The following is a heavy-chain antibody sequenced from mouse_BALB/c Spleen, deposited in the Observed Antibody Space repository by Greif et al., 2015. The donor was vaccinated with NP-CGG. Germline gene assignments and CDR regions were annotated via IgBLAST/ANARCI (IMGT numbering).Heavy chain of an antibody. CDR1: GYTFTSYT. D-gene: IGHD1-1*01. CDR3: ARLGPDYYGSSYYYDY. Sequence: QVQLKESGAELARPGASVKMSCKASGYTFTSYTMHWVKQRPGQGLEWIGYINPSSGYTNYNQKFKDKATLTADKSSSTAYMQLSSLTTEESAVYYWARLGPDYYGSSYYYDYWDQGTSLTVSS. V-gene: IGHV1-4*01. J-gene: IGHJ2*02. CDR2: INPSSGYT.